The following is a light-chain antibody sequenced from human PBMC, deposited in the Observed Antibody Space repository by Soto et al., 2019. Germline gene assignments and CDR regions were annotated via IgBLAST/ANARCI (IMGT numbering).Light chain of an antibody. CDR1: EGISSA. CDR3: QQFYNYPRT. J-gene: IGKJ1*01. V-gene: IGKV1D-13*01. CDR2: DAT. Sequence: AIQLTQSPSSLSAFIGDRVTVTCRASEGISSALAWYQQKPGKAPKVVINDATSLQSGVPSRFSGSGSWTDFTLTIISLQPEDSATYSCQQFYNYPRTFGQGTEVEV.